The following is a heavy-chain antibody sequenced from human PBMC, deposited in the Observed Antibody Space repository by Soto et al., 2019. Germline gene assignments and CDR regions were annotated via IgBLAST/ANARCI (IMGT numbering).Heavy chain of an antibody. V-gene: IGHV4-39*01. CDR1: GGSISSSSYY. CDR3: ARWGRGLTGTTFFYYYYGMDV. D-gene: IGHD1-7*01. CDR2: IYYSGST. Sequence: NPSETLSLTCTVSGGSISSSSYYWGWIRQPPGKGLEWIGSIYYSGSTYYNPSLKSRVTISVDTSKNQFSLKLSSVTAADTAVYYCARWGRGLTGTTFFYYYYGMDVWGQGTTVTVSS. J-gene: IGHJ6*02.